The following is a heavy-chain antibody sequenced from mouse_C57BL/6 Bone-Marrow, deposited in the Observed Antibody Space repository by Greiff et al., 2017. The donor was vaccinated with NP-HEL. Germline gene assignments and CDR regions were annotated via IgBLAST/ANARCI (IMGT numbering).Heavy chain of an antibody. CDR2: INPSSGYT. CDR1: GYTFTSYT. CDR3: ARSAYYSNYWRFAY. D-gene: IGHD2-5*01. J-gene: IGHJ3*01. Sequence: VKLVESGAELARPGASVKMSCKASGYTFTSYTMHWVKQRPGQGLEWIGYINPSSGYTKYNQKFKDKATLTADKSSSTAYMQLSSLTSEDSAVYYCARSAYYSNYWRFAYWGQGTLVTVSA. V-gene: IGHV1-4*01.